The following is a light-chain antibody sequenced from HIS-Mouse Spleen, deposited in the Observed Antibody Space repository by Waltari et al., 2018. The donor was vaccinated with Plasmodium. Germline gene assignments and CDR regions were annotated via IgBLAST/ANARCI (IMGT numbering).Light chain of an antibody. Sequence: SYELTQPPSVSVSPGQTARITCSGDALPKKYAYWYQQKSGQAPVLVICGDSKRPSGVPEGFSGSSSGTMSTLTISGAQVEDEADYYCYSTDSSGNHRVFGGGTKLTVL. CDR2: GDS. V-gene: IGLV3-10*01. J-gene: IGLJ3*02. CDR3: YSTDSSGNHRV. CDR1: ALPKKY.